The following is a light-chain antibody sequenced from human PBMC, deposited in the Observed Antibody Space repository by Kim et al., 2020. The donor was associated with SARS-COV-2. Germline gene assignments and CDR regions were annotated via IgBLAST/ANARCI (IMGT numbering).Light chain of an antibody. J-gene: IGKJ1*01. V-gene: IGKV6-21*01. Sequence: VTPKEKVTITCRASQSIGRSLHWYQQKPDQSPKLLIKFAFQSFSGVPSRFSGSGSGTDFTLTINSLEAEDAATYYCHQSTSLPLTFGQGTKVEIK. CDR3: HQSTSLPLT. CDR2: FAF. CDR1: QSIGRS.